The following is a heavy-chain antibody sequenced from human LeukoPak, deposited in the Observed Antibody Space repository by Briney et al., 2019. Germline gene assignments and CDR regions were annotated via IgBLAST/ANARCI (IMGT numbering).Heavy chain of an antibody. Sequence: GGSLRLSCAASGFTFSSYAMSWVRQVPGKGLEWVSGISNSGVSSFYAGSVKGRFTISRDNSKNTLYLQMNSLRGEDTAVYYCARGRYCNGGSCYFDSWGQGTLVTVSS. CDR3: ARGRYCNGGSCYFDS. V-gene: IGHV3-23*01. CDR1: GFTFSSYA. J-gene: IGHJ4*02. D-gene: IGHD2-15*01. CDR2: ISNSGVSS.